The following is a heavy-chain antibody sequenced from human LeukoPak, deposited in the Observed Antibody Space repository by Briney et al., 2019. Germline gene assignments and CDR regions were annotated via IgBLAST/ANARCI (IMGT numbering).Heavy chain of an antibody. CDR1: GYTFTGYY. CDR2: INPNSGGT. Sequence: ASLKVSCKASGYTFTGYYMHWVRQAPGQGLEWMGWINPNSGGTNYAQKFQGRVTMTRDTSISTAYMELSRLRSDDTAVYYCARDQDYGDYGVHGAFDIWGQGTMVTVSS. D-gene: IGHD4-17*01. CDR3: ARDQDYGDYGVHGAFDI. J-gene: IGHJ3*02. V-gene: IGHV1-2*02.